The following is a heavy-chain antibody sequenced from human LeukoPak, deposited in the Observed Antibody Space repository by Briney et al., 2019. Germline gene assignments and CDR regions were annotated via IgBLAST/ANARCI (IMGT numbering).Heavy chain of an antibody. CDR1: GGSISSSY. V-gene: IGHV4-59*01. CDR3: ARDRRSGWYSFDS. J-gene: IGHJ4*02. D-gene: IGHD6-19*01. CDR2: IYHTGST. Sequence: SETLSLTCTVSGGSISSSYWSWIRQPPGKGLEWIGYIYHTGSTNHNPSLKSRVAISVDTSKNQFSLKLSSVTAADTAVYYCARDRRSGWYSFDSWGQGTLVTVSS.